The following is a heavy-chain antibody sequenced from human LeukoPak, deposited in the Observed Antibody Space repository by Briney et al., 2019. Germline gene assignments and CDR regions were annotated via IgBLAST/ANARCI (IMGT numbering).Heavy chain of an antibody. J-gene: IGHJ4*02. CDR2: INSNSGGT. V-gene: IGHV1-2*02. CDR1: GYTFTDYY. CDR3: AREGPIVGATHLVDY. D-gene: IGHD1-26*01. Sequence: GASVKVSCKASGYTFTDYYVHWVRQAPGQGLEWMGWINSNSGGTNYAQKFQGRVTMTRDTSISTAYMELSRLRSDDTAVYYCAREGPIVGATHLVDYWGQGTLVTVSS.